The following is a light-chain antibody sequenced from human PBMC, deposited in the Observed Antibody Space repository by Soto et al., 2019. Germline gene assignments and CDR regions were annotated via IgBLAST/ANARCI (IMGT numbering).Light chain of an antibody. CDR3: QQYNIWPLWT. Sequence: IVMPQTPATLSVSPGERATLSCRASESVTSSLAWYQQKPGQPPRLLIYAASTRATDVPARFSGGGSETEFTLTISSLQSEDFAVYFCQQYNIWPLWTFGQGTKVDIK. J-gene: IGKJ1*01. CDR1: ESVTSS. V-gene: IGKV3-15*01. CDR2: AAS.